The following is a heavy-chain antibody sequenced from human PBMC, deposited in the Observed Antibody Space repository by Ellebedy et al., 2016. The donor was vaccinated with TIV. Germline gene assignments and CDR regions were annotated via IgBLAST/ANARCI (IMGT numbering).Heavy chain of an antibody. CDR2: INPNNSDT. J-gene: IGHJ2*01. D-gene: IGHD1-1*01. V-gene: IGHV1-2*02. CDR3: ARDPPRTGDSYFDL. CDR1: GYTFTSYD. Sequence: ASVKVSCKASGYTFTSYDINWVRQAPGQGLEWMGWINPNNSDTNYAQKFQGRVTMTRDTSISTAYMDLSRLRSDDTAVYYCARDPPRTGDSYFDLWGRGTLVTVSS.